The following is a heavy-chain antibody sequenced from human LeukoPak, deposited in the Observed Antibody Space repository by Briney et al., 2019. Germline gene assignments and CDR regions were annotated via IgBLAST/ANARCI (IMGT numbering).Heavy chain of an antibody. J-gene: IGHJ3*02. D-gene: IGHD1-26*01. CDR3: ARRGIVGAWDI. CDR2: INPGNGNT. CDR1: GYTFTNYA. Sequence: GASVKVSCKASGYTFTNYAIHWVRQAPRQRLEWMGWINPGNGNTKYSQEFQGRVTITRDTSASTAYMELSSLRSEDMAMYYCARRGIVGAWDIRGQGTMVTVSS. V-gene: IGHV1-3*03.